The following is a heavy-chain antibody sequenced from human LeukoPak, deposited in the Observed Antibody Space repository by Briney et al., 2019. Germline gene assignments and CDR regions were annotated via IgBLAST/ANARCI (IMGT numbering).Heavy chain of an antibody. CDR2: ISAYNGNT. CDR3: ARDQAYYDSSGYAFDY. D-gene: IGHD3-22*01. CDR1: GYTFTSYG. Sequence: ASVKVSCKASGYTFTSYGITWVRQAPGQGLEWMGWISAYNGNTNYAQKLQGRVTMTTDTSTSTAYMELRSLRSDDTAVYYCARDQAYYDSSGYAFDYWGQGTLVTVSS. J-gene: IGHJ4*02. V-gene: IGHV1-18*01.